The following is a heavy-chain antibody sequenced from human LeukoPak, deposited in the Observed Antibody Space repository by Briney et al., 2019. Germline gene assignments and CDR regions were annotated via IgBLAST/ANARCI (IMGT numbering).Heavy chain of an antibody. Sequence: SETLSLTCAVYGGSFSGYYWSWIRQPPGKGLEWIGYIYYSGSTNYNPSLKSRVTISVDTSKNQFSLKLSSVTAADTAVYYCARLLDGYNSEDYWGQGTLVTVSS. J-gene: IGHJ4*02. V-gene: IGHV4-59*01. CDR2: IYYSGST. D-gene: IGHD5-24*01. CDR1: GGSFSGYY. CDR3: ARLLDGYNSEDY.